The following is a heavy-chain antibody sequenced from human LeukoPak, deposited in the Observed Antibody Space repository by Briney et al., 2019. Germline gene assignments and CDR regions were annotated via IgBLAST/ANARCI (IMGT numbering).Heavy chain of an antibody. V-gene: IGHV3-30*18. J-gene: IGHJ4*02. CDR3: AKALSSGFDY. D-gene: IGHD6-19*01. CDR2: ISYDGSNK. CDR1: GVTFSSYG. Sequence: PGRSLRLSCAASGVTFSSYGMHWVRQAPGKGLEWVAVISYDGSNKYYADSVKGRFTISRDNSKNTLYLQMNSLRAEDTAVYYCAKALSSGFDYWGQGTLVTVSS.